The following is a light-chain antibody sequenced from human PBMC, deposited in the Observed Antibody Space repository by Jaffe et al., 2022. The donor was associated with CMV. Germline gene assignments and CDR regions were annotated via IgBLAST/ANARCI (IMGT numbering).Light chain of an antibody. V-gene: IGKV3-20*01. CDR2: GAS. CDR1: QSVSSDS. Sequence: EIVLTQSPGTLSLSPGERATLSCRASQSVSSDSLAWYRHKVGQAPRLLIYGASSRATGIPDRFSGSGSGTDFTLTISRLEPEDFAVYYCQQYGSSPPWTFGQGTKVEIK. J-gene: IGKJ1*01. CDR3: QQYGSSPPWT.